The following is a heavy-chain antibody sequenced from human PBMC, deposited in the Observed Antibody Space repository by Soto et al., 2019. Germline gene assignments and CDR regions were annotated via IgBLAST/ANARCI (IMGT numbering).Heavy chain of an antibody. CDR3: ARPPGYIRDWYYFDS. CDR2: ISPKSGTM. V-gene: IGHV1-2*02. Sequence: ASRMISCTASGYSLIDYYTHWVRQAPGQGLEWLGRISPKSGTMNYAQKFQGRVTLTWDASLNTAYMELSSLRSDDTALYYCARPPGYIRDWYYFDSWGQGTLVTVSS. CDR1: GYSLIDYY. J-gene: IGHJ4*02. D-gene: IGHD6-19*01.